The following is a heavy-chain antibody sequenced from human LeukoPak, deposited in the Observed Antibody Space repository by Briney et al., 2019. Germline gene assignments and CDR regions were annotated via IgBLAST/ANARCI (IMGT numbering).Heavy chain of an antibody. J-gene: IGHJ3*02. D-gene: IGHD3-22*01. CDR2: ISSSSSYI. CDR3: ARDPGQYYYDSSGAFDI. CDR1: GFTFSSYS. V-gene: IGHV3-21*01. Sequence: GGSLRLSCAASGFTFSSYSMNWVRQAPGKGLEWVSSISSSSSYIYYADSVKGRFTISRDSARNSLYLQMNSLRAEDTAVYYCARDPGQYYYDSSGAFDIWGQGTMVTVSS.